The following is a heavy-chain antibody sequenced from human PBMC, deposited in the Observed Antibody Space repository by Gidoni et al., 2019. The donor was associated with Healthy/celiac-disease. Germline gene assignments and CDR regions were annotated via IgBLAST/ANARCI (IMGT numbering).Heavy chain of an antibody. CDR3: ARHDRPMFLGRAFDI. V-gene: IGHV5-51*01. J-gene: IGHJ3*02. CDR1: GYGFTSYW. CDR2: IYPGDSDT. Sequence: EVQLVQSGAEVKKPGEALRISWKGSGYGFTSYWIGWVRQMPGKGLEWMGVIYPGDSDTRYSPSFQGHVTISADKSISPAYLQWSRLKASDTAMYYFARHDRPMFLGRAFDIWGQGTMVTVSS. D-gene: IGHD3-3*01.